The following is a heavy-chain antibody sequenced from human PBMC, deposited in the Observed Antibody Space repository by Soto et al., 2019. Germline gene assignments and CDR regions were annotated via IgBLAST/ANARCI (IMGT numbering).Heavy chain of an antibody. Sequence: ASVKVSCKASGYTFTSYAMHWVRQAPGQRLEWMGWINAGNGNTKYSQKFQGRVTITRDTSASTAYMELSSLRSEDTAVYYCARWRCSSTSCYPMWDGMDVWGQGTTVTVSS. V-gene: IGHV1-3*01. D-gene: IGHD2-2*01. CDR1: GYTFTSYA. J-gene: IGHJ6*02. CDR2: INAGNGNT. CDR3: ARWRCSSTSCYPMWDGMDV.